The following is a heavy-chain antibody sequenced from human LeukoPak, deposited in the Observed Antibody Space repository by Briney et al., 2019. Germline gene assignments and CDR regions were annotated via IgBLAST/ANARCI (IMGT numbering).Heavy chain of an antibody. V-gene: IGHV3-23*01. CDR2: TSGSGSSP. J-gene: IGHJ4*02. CDR3: AKTTGGNAYDYIDY. CDR1: GFTFSNYS. Sequence: TGGSLRLSCAASGFTFSNYSMNWVRQAPGKGLEWVSATSGSGSSPNYSDSVKGRFTISRDNSKNTLYLQMNSLRAEDTAVYYCAKTTGGNAYDYIDYWGQGTLVTVSS. D-gene: IGHD5-12*01.